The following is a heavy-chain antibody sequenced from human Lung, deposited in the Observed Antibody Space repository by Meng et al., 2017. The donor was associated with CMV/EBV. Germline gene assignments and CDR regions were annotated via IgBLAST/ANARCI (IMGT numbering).Heavy chain of an antibody. D-gene: IGHD4-17*01. Sequence: QVQLVQSGSELQKPGASVKVSCKASGYTFGIFGITWVRQAPGQGLEWVGWISAENGNTNYAQKFQGRVTLTTDTSTKTAYMDLRGLRSDDSAVYYCARAGAAVTTHFDFWGRGTLVTFSS. CDR2: ISAENGNT. V-gene: IGHV1-18*01. CDR1: GYTFGIFG. CDR3: ARAGAAVTTHFDF. J-gene: IGHJ4*02.